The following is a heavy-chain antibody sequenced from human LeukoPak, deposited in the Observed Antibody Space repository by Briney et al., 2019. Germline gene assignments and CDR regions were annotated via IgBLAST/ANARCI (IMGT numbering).Heavy chain of an antibody. CDR2: IVVGSGNT. CDR3: AASLTSMVQGELDY. CDR1: GFTFTSSA. D-gene: IGHD3-10*01. V-gene: IGHV1-58*02. Sequence: GTSVKVSCKASGFTFTSSAMQWVRQARGQRLEWIGWIVVGSGNTNYAQKFQERVTITRDMSTSTAYMELSSLRSEDTAVYYCAASLTSMVQGELDYWGQGTLVTVSS. J-gene: IGHJ4*02.